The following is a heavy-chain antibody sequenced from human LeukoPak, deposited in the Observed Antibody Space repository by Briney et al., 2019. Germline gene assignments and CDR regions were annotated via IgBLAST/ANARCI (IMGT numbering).Heavy chain of an antibody. D-gene: IGHD3-22*01. Sequence: SETLSLTCTVSGGSISSYYWSWIRQPPGKGLEWIGYIYYSGSTSYNPSLKSRVTISVDTSKNQFSLKLSSVTAADTAVYYCAGSSEGRYYYDSSGYSYYYYYMDVWGKGTTVTISS. V-gene: IGHV4-59*01. CDR2: IYYSGST. CDR3: AGSSEGRYYYDSSGYSYYYYYMDV. CDR1: GGSISSYY. J-gene: IGHJ6*03.